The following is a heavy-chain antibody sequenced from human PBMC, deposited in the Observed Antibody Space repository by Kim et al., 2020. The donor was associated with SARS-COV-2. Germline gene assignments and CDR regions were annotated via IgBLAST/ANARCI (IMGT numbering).Heavy chain of an antibody. CDR2: IIEDGSEK. Sequence: GGSLRLSCAASGFTFRSYWMSWVRQAPGKGLEWVANIIEDGSEKYYVDSVKGRFTISRDNAGNSLYLQMNSLRAEDTAVYYCARRFENWVALDIWGQGTMVTVSS. V-gene: IGHV3-7*01. CDR3: ARRFENWVALDI. J-gene: IGHJ3*02. CDR1: GFTFRSYW. D-gene: IGHD3-9*01.